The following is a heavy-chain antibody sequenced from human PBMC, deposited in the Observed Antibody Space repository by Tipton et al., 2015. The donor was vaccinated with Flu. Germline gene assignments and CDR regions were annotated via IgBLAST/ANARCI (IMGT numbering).Heavy chain of an antibody. V-gene: IGHV4-31*03. CDR3: AREGGAPYVLDV. CDR1: GGSINSTIHY. CDR2: IDYSGNT. D-gene: IGHD2-21*01. Sequence: TLSLTCTVSGGSINSTIHYWSWIRQDPGKGLEWIGYIDYSGNTYYTPSLKSRLTMSVDTSKNQFSLKLRSVTAADTAVYYCAREGGAPYVLDVWGRGTTVTVSS. J-gene: IGHJ6*02.